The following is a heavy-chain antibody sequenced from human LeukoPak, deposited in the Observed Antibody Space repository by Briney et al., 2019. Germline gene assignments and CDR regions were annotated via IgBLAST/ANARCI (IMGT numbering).Heavy chain of an antibody. D-gene: IGHD1-26*01. J-gene: IGHJ3*02. CDR1: GGSISSTSYY. CDR3: ARGRSGSYRKADAFDI. Sequence: PSETLSLTCTVSGGSISSTSYYWGWIRQPPGKGLEWIGSIYYSWDTYYNPSLKSRVTISVDTSKNQFSLKLSSVTAADTAVYYCARGRSGSYRKADAFDIWGQGTMVTVSS. CDR2: IYYSWDT. V-gene: IGHV4-39*07.